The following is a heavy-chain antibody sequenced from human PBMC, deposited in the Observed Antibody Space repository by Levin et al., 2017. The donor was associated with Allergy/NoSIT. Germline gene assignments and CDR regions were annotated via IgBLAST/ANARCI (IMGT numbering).Heavy chain of an antibody. CDR1: GGSVSSGTYY. J-gene: IGHJ6*02. CDR2: INYRGST. CDR3: ARNRIVVAGGNDYYYGMDV. V-gene: IGHV4-61*01. D-gene: IGHD6-19*01. Sequence: PSETLSLTCTVSGGSVSSGTYYWSWIRQPPGKGLEWIGYINYRGSTKYNPSLKSRVTISVDTSKNEFSLKLSSVTAADTAVYNCARNRIVVAGGNDYYYGMDVWGQGTTVTVSS.